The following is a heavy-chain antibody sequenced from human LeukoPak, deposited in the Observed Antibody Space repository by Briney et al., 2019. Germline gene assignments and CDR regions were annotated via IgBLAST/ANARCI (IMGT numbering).Heavy chain of an antibody. J-gene: IGHJ6*03. Sequence: GASVKVSCKASGYTFTSHGISWVRQAPGRGLEWMGWITTYNGKTNYAQKLQGRVTMTTDTSTSTAYMELRSLRSDDTAVYYCARAGSGWYHYYYYMDVWGKGTTVTISS. CDR2: ITTYNGKT. CDR1: GYTFTSHG. CDR3: ARAGSGWYHYYYYMDV. V-gene: IGHV1-18*01. D-gene: IGHD6-19*01.